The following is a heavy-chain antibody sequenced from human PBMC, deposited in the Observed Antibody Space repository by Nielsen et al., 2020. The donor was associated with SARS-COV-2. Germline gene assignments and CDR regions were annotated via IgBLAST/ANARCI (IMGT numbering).Heavy chain of an antibody. D-gene: IGHD2-8*01. Sequence: GESLKISCAASGFTFSSYGMHWVRQAPGKGLEWVAVISYDGSNKYYADSVKGRFTISRDNAKNSLYLQMNSLRAEDTAVYYCARDGGGCTNGVCYRGNWFDPWGQGTLVTVSS. CDR3: ARDGGGCTNGVCYRGNWFDP. CDR1: GFTFSSYG. V-gene: IGHV3-30*03. CDR2: ISYDGSNK. J-gene: IGHJ5*02.